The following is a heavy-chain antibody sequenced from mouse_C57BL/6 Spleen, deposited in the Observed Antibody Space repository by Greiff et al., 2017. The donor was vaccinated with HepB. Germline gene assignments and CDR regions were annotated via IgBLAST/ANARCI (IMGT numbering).Heavy chain of an antibody. J-gene: IGHJ4*01. CDR2: ISDGGSYT. CDR1: GFTFSSYA. V-gene: IGHV5-4*01. CDR3: AINYAMDY. Sequence: EVQLVESGGGLVKPGGSLKLSCAASGFTFSSYAMSWVRQTPEKRLEWVATISDGGSYTYYPDNVKGRFTISRDNAKNNLYLQMSHLKSEDTAMYYCAINYAMDYWGQGTSVTVSS.